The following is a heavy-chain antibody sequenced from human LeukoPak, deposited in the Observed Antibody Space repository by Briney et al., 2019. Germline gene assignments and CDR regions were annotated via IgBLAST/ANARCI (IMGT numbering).Heavy chain of an antibody. V-gene: IGHV3-20*04. CDR3: AKVAKYYYGPETYVSYEQ. CDR2: INWNGGST. Sequence: PGGSLRLSCAASGFTFSSYGMSWVRQAPGKGLEWVSGINWNGGSTGYADSVDGRFSISRDYAKNSLYLQMNSLRVEDTAVYYCAKVAKYYYGPETYVSYEQWGQGTPVTASS. J-gene: IGHJ4*02. CDR1: GFTFSSYG. D-gene: IGHD3-10*01.